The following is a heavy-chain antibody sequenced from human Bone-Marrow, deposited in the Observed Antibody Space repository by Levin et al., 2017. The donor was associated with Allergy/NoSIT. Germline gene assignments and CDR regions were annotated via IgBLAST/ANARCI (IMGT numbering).Heavy chain of an antibody. CDR3: AKEGLAVAGYYFDS. V-gene: IGHV3-23*01. Sequence: GESLKISCAASGFTFSSYAMSWVRQAPGKGLEWVSSISGSGTITHYAESVKGRFTISRDISKNMLPLQMNRLRAEDTAIYFCAKEGLAVAGYYFDSWGQGTLVTVSS. CDR2: ISGSGTIT. D-gene: IGHD6-19*01. CDR1: GFTFSSYA. J-gene: IGHJ4*02.